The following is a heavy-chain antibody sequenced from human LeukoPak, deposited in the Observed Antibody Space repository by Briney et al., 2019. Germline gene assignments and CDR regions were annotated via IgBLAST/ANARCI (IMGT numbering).Heavy chain of an antibody. CDR1: GGTFSSYA. V-gene: IGHV1-2*04. CDR3: ARESYGSGSYLTL. D-gene: IGHD3-10*01. CDR2: INPNSGGT. J-gene: IGHJ4*02. Sequence: ASVKVSCKASGGTFSSYAISWVRQAPGQGLEWMGWINPNSGGTNYAKKFQGWVTMTRDTSISTAYMELSRLRSDDTAVYYCARESYGSGSYLTLWGQGTLVTVSS.